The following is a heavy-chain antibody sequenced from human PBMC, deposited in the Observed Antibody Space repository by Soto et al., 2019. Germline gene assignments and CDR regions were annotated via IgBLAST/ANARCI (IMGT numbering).Heavy chain of an antibody. CDR1: GFTFSNAW. CDR2: IKSKTDGETT. V-gene: IGHV3-15*07. Sequence: EQLVESGGGLVKPGGSLSLSCAASGFTFSNAWMNWVRQAPGKGLEWVGRIKSKTDGETTNYAASVKGRFFISRDDSQNTLYLQMNSLKTEDTAVYYCATEPYHYYFSGMDVWGHGTTVTVFS. CDR3: ATEPYHYYFSGMDV. D-gene: IGHD3-22*01. J-gene: IGHJ6*02.